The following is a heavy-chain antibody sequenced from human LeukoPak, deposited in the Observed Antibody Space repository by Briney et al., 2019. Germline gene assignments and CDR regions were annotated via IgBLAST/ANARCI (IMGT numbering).Heavy chain of an antibody. D-gene: IGHD3-22*01. CDR1: GGSFSGYY. V-gene: IGHV4-34*01. CDR3: ARGKSYYYDSSGYYPYYFDY. Sequence: ASETLSLTCAVYGGSFSGYYWSWIRQPPGKGLEGIGEINHSGSTNYHPSLKSRVTISVDTSKNQFSLKLSSVTAADTAVYYCARGKSYYYDSSGYYPYYFDYWGQGTLVTVSS. J-gene: IGHJ4*02. CDR2: INHSGST.